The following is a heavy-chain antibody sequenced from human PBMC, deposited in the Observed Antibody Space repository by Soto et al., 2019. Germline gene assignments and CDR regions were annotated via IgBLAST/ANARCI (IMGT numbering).Heavy chain of an antibody. CDR3: ARPMSSSWTPFDY. J-gene: IGHJ4*02. D-gene: IGHD6-13*01. Sequence: PSETVSLTCTVSGGSISSSSYYWGWIRQPPGRGLEWIASIYYSGSTYYNPSLKSRVTISVDTSKNQFSLRLSSVTAADTAVYYCARPMSSSWTPFDYWGQGTLVTVSS. CDR1: GGSISSSSYY. CDR2: IYYSGST. V-gene: IGHV4-39*01.